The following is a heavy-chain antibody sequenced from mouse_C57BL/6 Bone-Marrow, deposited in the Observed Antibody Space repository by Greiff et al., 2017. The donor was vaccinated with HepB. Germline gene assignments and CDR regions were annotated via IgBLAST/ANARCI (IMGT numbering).Heavy chain of an antibody. J-gene: IGHJ1*03. V-gene: IGHV1-18*01. D-gene: IGHD3-3*01. CDR2: INPNNGGT. CDR1: GYTFTDYY. CDR3: AGGGLIRWYFDV. Sequence: EVQLQQSGPELVKPGASVKISCKASGYTFTDYYMDWVKQSPGKSLEWIGDINPNNGGTIYNKKFKGKATLTVDKSSSTAYMELRSLTSEDTAVYYYAGGGLIRWYFDVWGTGTTVTVSS.